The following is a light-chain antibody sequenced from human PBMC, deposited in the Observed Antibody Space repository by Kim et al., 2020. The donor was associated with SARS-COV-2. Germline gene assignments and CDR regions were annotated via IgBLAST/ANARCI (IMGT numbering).Light chain of an antibody. CDR1: QSFSSY. CDR3: QQRSSWLWT. J-gene: IGKJ1*01. Sequence: PGESATLTCRASQSFSSYLAWYQQKPGQAPRLLIYGASNRATGIPARFSGSGSGTDFTLTISSLEPEDFAVYYCQQRSSWLWTFGQGTKVDIK. CDR2: GAS. V-gene: IGKV3-11*01.